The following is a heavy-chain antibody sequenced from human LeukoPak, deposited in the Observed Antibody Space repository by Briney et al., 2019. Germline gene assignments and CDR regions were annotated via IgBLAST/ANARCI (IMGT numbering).Heavy chain of an antibody. CDR3: AKDLHFKAAAIPFSAFDI. Sequence: GRSLRLSCAASGFTFDDYAMHWVRQAPGKGLEWVSGISWNSGSIGYADSVKGRFTISGDNAKNSLYLQMNSLRAEDTALYYCAKDLHFKAAAIPFSAFDIWGQGTMVTVSS. D-gene: IGHD6-13*01. J-gene: IGHJ3*02. V-gene: IGHV3-9*01. CDR1: GFTFDDYA. CDR2: ISWNSGSI.